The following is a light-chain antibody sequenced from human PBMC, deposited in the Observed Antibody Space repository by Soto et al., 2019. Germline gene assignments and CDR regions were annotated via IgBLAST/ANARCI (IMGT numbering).Light chain of an antibody. V-gene: IGKV1-27*01. CDR2: AAS. J-gene: IGKJ1*01. CDR1: QGISNY. CDR3: QNYYGAPWT. Sequence: DIQMTQSPSSLSASVGDRVTITCRASQGISNYLVWYQQKQGKVPKLLIYAASTLQSGVPSRFSGSGSGTDLTLTISGLQPEDVATYYCQNYYGAPWTFGQGTKVEIK.